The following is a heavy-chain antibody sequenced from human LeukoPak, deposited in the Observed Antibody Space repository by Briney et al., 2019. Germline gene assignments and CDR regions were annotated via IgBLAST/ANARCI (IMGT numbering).Heavy chain of an antibody. Sequence: SETLSLTCTVSGGSISSGDYYWSWIRQPPGKGPEWIGYIYYSGSTYYNPSLKSRVTISVDTSKNQFSLKLSSVTAADTAVYYCARSSGYYYGVNYFDYWGQGTLVTVSS. CDR1: GGSISSGDYY. D-gene: IGHD3-22*01. CDR3: ARSSGYYYGVNYFDY. V-gene: IGHV4-30-4*01. CDR2: IYYSGST. J-gene: IGHJ4*02.